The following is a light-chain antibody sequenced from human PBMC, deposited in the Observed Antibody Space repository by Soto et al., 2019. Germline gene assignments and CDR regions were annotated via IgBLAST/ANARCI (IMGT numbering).Light chain of an antibody. Sequence: EIVLTQSPATLSLSPGERATLSCRASQGVTTYLAWYQQKPGQAPRLLIHDAFNRATGIPARFRGSRSGTDFNHTISSLEPEDFAVYYCQQRTDWPPVWTFGQQTKVEIK. CDR2: DAF. V-gene: IGKV3-11*01. CDR1: QGVTTY. CDR3: QQRTDWPPVWT. J-gene: IGKJ1*01.